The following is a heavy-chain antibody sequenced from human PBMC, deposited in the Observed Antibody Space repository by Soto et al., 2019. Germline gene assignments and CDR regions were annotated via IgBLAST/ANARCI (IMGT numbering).Heavy chain of an antibody. D-gene: IGHD6-13*01. CDR3: AKSAAAGTNDAFDI. CDR1: GGSFSGYY. Sequence: SETLSLTCAVYGGSFSGYYWSWIRQPPGKGLEWIGEINHSGSTNYNPSLKSRVTISVDTSKNQFSLKLSSVTAADTAVYYCAKSAAAGTNDAFDIWGQGTMVTVSS. J-gene: IGHJ3*02. CDR2: INHSGST. V-gene: IGHV4-34*01.